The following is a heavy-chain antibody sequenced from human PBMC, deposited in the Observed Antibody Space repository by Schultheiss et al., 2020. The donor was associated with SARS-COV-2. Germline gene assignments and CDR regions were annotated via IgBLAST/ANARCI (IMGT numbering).Heavy chain of an antibody. CDR1: GGSISSSY. Sequence: SETLSLTCTVSGGSISSSYWSWIRQPPGKGLEWIGEITHSGSTSYYPSLKSRVTISVDTSKNQFSLKLSSVTAADTAVYYCARRGKGQPDYWGQGTLVTVSS. CDR3: ARRGKGQPDY. CDR2: ITHSGST. J-gene: IGHJ4*02. D-gene: IGHD3-16*01. V-gene: IGHV4-34*01.